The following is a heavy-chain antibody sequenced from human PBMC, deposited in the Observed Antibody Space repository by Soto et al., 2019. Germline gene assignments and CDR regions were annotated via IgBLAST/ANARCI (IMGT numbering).Heavy chain of an antibody. CDR2: ISYDGSNK. Sequence: GGSLRLSCAASGFTFSSYAMHWVRQAPGKGLEWVAVISYDGSNKYYAESVKGRFTISRDNSKNTLYLQMNSLRAEDTAVYYCARDYSPTSSWSSYAFDIWGQGTMVTVSS. CDR3: ARDYSPTSSWSSYAFDI. D-gene: IGHD6-13*01. V-gene: IGHV3-30-3*01. J-gene: IGHJ3*02. CDR1: GFTFSSYA.